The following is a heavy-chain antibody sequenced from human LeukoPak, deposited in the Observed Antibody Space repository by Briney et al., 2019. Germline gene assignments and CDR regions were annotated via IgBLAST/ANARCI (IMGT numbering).Heavy chain of an antibody. CDR1: GYTFTSYG. D-gene: IGHD2-2*01. CDR3: AKQYCSSTSCDRNWFDP. Sequence: ASVKVSCKASGYTFTSYGISWVRQAPGQGLEWMGWISAYNGNTNYAQKLQGRVTMTTDTSTSTAYMKLRSLRSDDTAVYYCAKQYCSSTSCDRNWFDPWGQGTLVTVSS. V-gene: IGHV1-18*01. J-gene: IGHJ5*02. CDR2: ISAYNGNT.